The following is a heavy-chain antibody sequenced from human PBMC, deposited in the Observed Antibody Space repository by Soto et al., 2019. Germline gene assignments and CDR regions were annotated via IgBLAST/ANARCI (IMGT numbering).Heavy chain of an antibody. J-gene: IGHJ4*02. CDR2: IYYSGST. D-gene: IGHD3-9*01. CDR1: GGSISSSSYY. CDR3: ARHGVDITIFWY. V-gene: IGHV4-39*01. Sequence: QLQLQESGPGLVKPSETLSLTCTVSGGSISSSSYYWGWIRQPPGKGLEWIGSIYYSGSTYYNPSLTSRVTISVDTSKNQFSLKLSSVTAADTAVYYCARHGVDITIFWYWGQGTLVTVSS.